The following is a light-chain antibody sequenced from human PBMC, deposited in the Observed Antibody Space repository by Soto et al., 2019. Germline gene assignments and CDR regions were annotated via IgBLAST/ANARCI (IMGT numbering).Light chain of an antibody. CDR1: QSVSSSY. CDR2: GAS. Sequence: EIVLTQSPGTLSLSPGERATLSCRASQSVSSSYLAWYQQKPGQAPRLLIYGASSRATGIPDRFSGGGSGTDFTLTIRRLEPEDFEVYYCQQYGSSPFTFGPGTKVHIK. V-gene: IGKV3-20*01. J-gene: IGKJ3*01. CDR3: QQYGSSPFT.